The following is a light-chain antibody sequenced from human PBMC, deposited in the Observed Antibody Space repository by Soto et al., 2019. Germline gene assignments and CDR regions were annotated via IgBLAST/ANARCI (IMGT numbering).Light chain of an antibody. CDR3: CSYAGSSTYF. J-gene: IGLJ1*01. Sequence: QSVLTQPASVSGSPGQSITISCTGTSSDVGSYNLVSWYQQHPGKAPKLMIYEGSKRPSGVSNRFSGSKSGNTASLTISGLQAEDEADYYCCSYAGSSTYFFGTGTKVIVL. CDR2: EGS. V-gene: IGLV2-23*01. CDR1: SSDVGSYNL.